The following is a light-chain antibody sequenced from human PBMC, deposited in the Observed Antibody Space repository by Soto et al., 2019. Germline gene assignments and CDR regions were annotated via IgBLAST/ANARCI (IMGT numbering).Light chain of an antibody. Sequence: DIVMTQSPATLSVSPGEGATLSCRPSRSVDKDLAWYRQKPGQAPSLLVYDASTRATGVPARFSGSGSGTEFTLTITSLQSEDFAVYFCHQYNKWPRTFGRGTKVDI. CDR2: DAS. J-gene: IGKJ1*01. CDR3: HQYNKWPRT. CDR1: RSVDKD. V-gene: IGKV3-15*01.